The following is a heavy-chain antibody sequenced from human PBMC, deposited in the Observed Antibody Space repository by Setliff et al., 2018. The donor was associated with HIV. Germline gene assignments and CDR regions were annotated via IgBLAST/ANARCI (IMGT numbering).Heavy chain of an antibody. D-gene: IGHD3-10*01. Sequence: ASVKVSCKASGYTFTNYDINWVRQAAGQGLEWMGWMSPDTGKTDYAQRFQGRLTMTRNTSISIAYMELSSLRSEDTAVYYCARMNYNGSGTYSNWFDPWGQGTLVTVS. J-gene: IGHJ5*02. V-gene: IGHV1-8*02. CDR3: ARMNYNGSGTYSNWFDP. CDR1: GYTFTNYD. CDR2: MSPDTGKT.